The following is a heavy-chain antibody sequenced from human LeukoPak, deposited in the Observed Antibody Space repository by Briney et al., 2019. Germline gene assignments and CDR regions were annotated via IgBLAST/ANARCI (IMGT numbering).Heavy chain of an antibody. Sequence: ASVKVSCKVSGYTLTELSMHWVQQAPGKGLEGMGGFEPEDGETIYAQKFQGRVTMTEDTSTDTAYMELSSLRSEDTAVYYCATVFWSGYYIYFDYWGQGTLVTVSS. D-gene: IGHD3-3*01. J-gene: IGHJ4*02. CDR2: FEPEDGET. CDR1: GYTLTELS. V-gene: IGHV1-24*01. CDR3: ATVFWSGYYIYFDY.